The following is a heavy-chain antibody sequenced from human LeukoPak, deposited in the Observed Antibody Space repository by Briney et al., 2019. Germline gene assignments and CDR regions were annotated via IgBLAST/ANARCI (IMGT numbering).Heavy chain of an antibody. CDR3: ARTLAAAGLFDY. V-gene: IGHV3-7*01. J-gene: IGHJ4*02. CDR2: IKQDGSEK. D-gene: IGHD6-13*01. Sequence: PGGSLRLSCAASGFTFSTYWMNWFRQTPGKGLEWVAKIKQDGSEKYYVDSVKGRFTISRDNAKNSLYLQMNSLRAEDTAVYYCARTLAAAGLFDYWGQGTLVTVSS. CDR1: GFTFSTYW.